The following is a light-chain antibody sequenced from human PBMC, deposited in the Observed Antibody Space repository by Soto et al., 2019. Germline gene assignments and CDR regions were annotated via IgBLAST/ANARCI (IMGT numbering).Light chain of an antibody. CDR3: QVWDSSRDHPGV. Sequence: SYELTQPPSVSVAPGQTARMTGGGNNIGSKSVQWYQQKPGQAPVLVVYDDSDRTSGIPELFSGSNSGNTATLTISRVEAGDEADYYCQVWDSSRDHPGVFGTGTKVTVL. CDR2: DDS. V-gene: IGLV3-21*02. J-gene: IGLJ1*01. CDR1: NIGSKS.